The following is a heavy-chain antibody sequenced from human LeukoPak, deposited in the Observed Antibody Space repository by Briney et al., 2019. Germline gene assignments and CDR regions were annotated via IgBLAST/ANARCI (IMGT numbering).Heavy chain of an antibody. D-gene: IGHD2-2*02. V-gene: IGHV3-23*01. CDR3: ARGGMRGKISYTYYYKDV. CDR1: GFTFSSYG. Sequence: GGSLRLSCAASGFTFSSYGMNWVRQAPGKGLEWVSGFSGSTGSTHYADSVKGRFTISRDNSRDTLSLQMNSLRGEDTAVYYCARGGMRGKISYTYYYKDVWGKGTTVTVSS. J-gene: IGHJ6*03. CDR2: FSGSTGST.